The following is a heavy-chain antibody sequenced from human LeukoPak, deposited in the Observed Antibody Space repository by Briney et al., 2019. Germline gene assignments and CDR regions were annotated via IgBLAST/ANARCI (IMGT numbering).Heavy chain of an antibody. V-gene: IGHV3-33*01. CDR1: GFTFSSYG. CDR3: SRGGPTGTAASGKVD. D-gene: IGHD1-14*01. CDR2: IWYDGSNK. J-gene: IGHJ4*02. Sequence: PGRSLRLSCAASGFTFSSYGMHWVRQAPGKGLEWVAVIWYDGSNKYYADSVKGRFTISRDNSKNTLYLQMNSLRAEDTAVYYWSRGGPTGTAASGKVDWGQGTLVTVSS.